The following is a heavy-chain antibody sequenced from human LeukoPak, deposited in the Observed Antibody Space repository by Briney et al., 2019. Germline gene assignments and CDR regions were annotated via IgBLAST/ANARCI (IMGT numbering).Heavy chain of an antibody. J-gene: IGHJ4*02. V-gene: IGHV4-61*02. D-gene: IGHD6-19*01. CDR1: GGSISSGSYY. Sequence: SETLSLTCTVSGGSISSGSYYWSWIRQPAGKGLEWIGRIYTSGSTNYNPSLKSRVTISVDTSKNQFSLKLSSVTAADTAVYYCARDSGYSSGWYGGPNFDYWGQGTLVTVSS. CDR3: ARDSGYSSGWYGGPNFDY. CDR2: IYTSGST.